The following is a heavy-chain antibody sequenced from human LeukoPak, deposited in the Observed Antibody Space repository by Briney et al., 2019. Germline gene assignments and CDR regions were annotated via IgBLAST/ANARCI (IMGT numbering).Heavy chain of an antibody. J-gene: IGHJ3*02. V-gene: IGHV4-34*01. CDR3: ARGPWELLGAFDI. CDR1: GGSFSGYY. Sequence: SETLSLTCAVYGGSFSGYYWSWIRQPPGKGLEWIGEINHSGSTNYNPSLKSRVTISVDTSKNQFSLKLTSVTAADTAVYCCARGPWELLGAFDIWGQGTMVTVSS. CDR2: INHSGST. D-gene: IGHD1-26*01.